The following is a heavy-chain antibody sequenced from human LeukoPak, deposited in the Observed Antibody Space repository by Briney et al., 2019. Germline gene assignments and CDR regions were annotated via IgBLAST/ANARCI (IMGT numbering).Heavy chain of an antibody. J-gene: IGHJ4*02. V-gene: IGHV1-2*02. D-gene: IGHD2-2*01. CDR3: ARDRTHVVVPAATYFDY. CDR1: GYTFTGYY. Sequence: ASVKVSCKASGYTFTGYYMHWVRQAPGQGLEWMGWINPNSGGTNYAQKFQGRVTMTTDTSTSTAYMELRSLRSDDTAVYYCARDRTHVVVPAATYFDYWGQGTLVTVSS. CDR2: INPNSGGT.